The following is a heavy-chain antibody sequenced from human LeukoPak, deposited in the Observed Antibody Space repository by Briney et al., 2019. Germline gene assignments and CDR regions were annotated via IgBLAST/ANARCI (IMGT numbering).Heavy chain of an antibody. Sequence: ASVKVSCKTSGYSFINYGITWVRQAPGQGLEWMGWVSAYADNTNSVQKFQGRVSMTTDTSTNTAYMELRSLRPDDTAVYYCARDCIGCHGFDFWGQGTLVTVSS. CDR3: ARDCIGCHGFDF. J-gene: IGHJ4*02. D-gene: IGHD2-15*01. V-gene: IGHV1-18*01. CDR2: VSAYADNT. CDR1: GYSFINYG.